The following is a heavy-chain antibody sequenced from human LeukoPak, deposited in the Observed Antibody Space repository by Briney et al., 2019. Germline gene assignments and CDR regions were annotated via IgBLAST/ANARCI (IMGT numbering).Heavy chain of an antibody. Sequence: SETLSLTCTVSGGSISSYYWSWIRQPPGKGLEWIGYIYYSGSTNYNPSLKSRVTISVDTSKNQFSLKLSSVTAADTAVYYCARGRYCSGGSCYPFDYWGQETLVTVSS. CDR1: GGSISSYY. D-gene: IGHD2-15*01. CDR2: IYYSGST. V-gene: IGHV4-59*01. J-gene: IGHJ4*02. CDR3: ARGRYCSGGSCYPFDY.